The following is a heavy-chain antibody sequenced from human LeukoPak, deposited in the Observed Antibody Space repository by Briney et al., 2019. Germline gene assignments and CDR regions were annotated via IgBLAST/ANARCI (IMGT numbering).Heavy chain of an antibody. D-gene: IGHD3-22*01. V-gene: IGHV3-53*01. CDR3: ARVSYYDSSGYYFLSYVDY. J-gene: IGHJ4*02. CDR2: IYSGGST. Sequence: GGSLRLSCAASGFTFNSYWMSWVRQAPGKGLEWVSVIYSGGSTYYADSVRGRFTISRDNSKNTLYLQMNSLGAEDTAVYYCARVSYYDSSGYYFLSYVDYWGQGTLVTVSS. CDR1: GFTFNSYW.